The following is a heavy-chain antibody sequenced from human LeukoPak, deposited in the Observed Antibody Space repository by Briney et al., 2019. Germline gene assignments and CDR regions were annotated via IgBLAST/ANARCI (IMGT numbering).Heavy chain of an antibody. V-gene: IGHV4-4*07. CDR3: ARDQGSYYGVDV. CDR2: MYTSGTT. CDR1: GGSISTYY. Sequence: SETLSLTSTVSGGSISTYYWSWIRQPAGKGLEWIGRMYTSGTTKYNPSLKSRVTMSVDTSNNQFSLKVSSVTAADTAVYCCARDQGSYYGVDVWGQGTTVTVSS. J-gene: IGHJ6*02.